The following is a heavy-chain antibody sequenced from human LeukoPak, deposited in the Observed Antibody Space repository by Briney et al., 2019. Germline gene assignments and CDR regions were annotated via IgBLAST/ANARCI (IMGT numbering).Heavy chain of an antibody. CDR1: GFSFSAYW. J-gene: IGHJ4*02. V-gene: IGHV3-7*01. D-gene: IGHD2-15*01. CDR2: INPAGSET. CDR3: ARFGYVAAVDV. Sequence: GGSLRLSCAASGFSFSAYWMTWVRQAPGTGLEWVANINPAGSETYYVDPVKGRFRISRDNAKNLVYLQMNSLRAEDTAVYHCARFGYVAAVDVWGQGTPVTVSS.